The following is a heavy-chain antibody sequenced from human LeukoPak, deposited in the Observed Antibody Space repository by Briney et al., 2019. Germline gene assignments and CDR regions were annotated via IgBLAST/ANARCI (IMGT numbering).Heavy chain of an antibody. CDR2: FDPEDGET. Sequence: ASVKVSCKVSGYTLTELSMHWVRQAPGKGLEWMGGFDPEDGETIYAQKFQGRVTMTTDTSTSTAYMELRSLRSDDTAVYYCAREGIGDYVWGSYRYIDYWGQGTLVTVSS. CDR1: GYTLTELS. D-gene: IGHD3-16*02. V-gene: IGHV1-24*01. CDR3: AREGIGDYVWGSYRYIDY. J-gene: IGHJ4*02.